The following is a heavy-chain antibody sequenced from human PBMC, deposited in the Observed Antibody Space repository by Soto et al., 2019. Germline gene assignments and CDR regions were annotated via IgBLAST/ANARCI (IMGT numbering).Heavy chain of an antibody. D-gene: IGHD2-8*01. V-gene: IGHV3-48*01. J-gene: IGHJ5*02. CDR3: TRGGEWVYAIEDWVAP. Sequence: EVQLVESGGGLVQPGGSLRLSCAASGFTFSSYSMNWVRQAPGKGLEWVSYISSSSSTIYYADSVKGRFTISRDNAKNSLYLQMTRLRAEDTAVYYCTRGGEWVYAIEDWVAPWGQGTLVPVSS. CDR2: ISSSSSTI. CDR1: GFTFSSYS.